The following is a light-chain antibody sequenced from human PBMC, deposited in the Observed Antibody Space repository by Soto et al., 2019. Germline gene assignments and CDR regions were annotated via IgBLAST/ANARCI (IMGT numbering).Light chain of an antibody. CDR2: WAS. CDR3: QQYYSAPYT. Sequence: DIVMTQAPDSLAVSLGERATVNCKSSQSVLSSSDNKNYLAWYQQKLGQSPKLLIYWASTRESGVPDRFSGSGSGTDFTLTISSLQAEDLAVYDCQQYYSAPYTFGQGTKLGIK. V-gene: IGKV4-1*01. J-gene: IGKJ2*01. CDR1: QSVLSSSDNKNY.